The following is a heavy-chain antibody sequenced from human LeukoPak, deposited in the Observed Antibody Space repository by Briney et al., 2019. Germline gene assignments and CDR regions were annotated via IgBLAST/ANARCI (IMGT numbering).Heavy chain of an antibody. J-gene: IGHJ4*02. CDR3: ARAPPPYYYDSSGSFDY. V-gene: IGHV1-3*01. CDR2: INAGNGNT. D-gene: IGHD3-22*01. CDR1: GYTFTSYA. Sequence: ASVKVSCKASGYTFTSYAMHWVRQAPGQRLGWMGWINAGNGNTKYSQKFQGRVTITRDTSASTAYMELSSLRSEDTAVYYCARAPPPYYYDSSGSFDYWGQGTLVTVSS.